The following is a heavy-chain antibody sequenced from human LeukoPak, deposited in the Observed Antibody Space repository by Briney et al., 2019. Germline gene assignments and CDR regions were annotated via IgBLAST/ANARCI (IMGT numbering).Heavy chain of an antibody. Sequence: GGSLRLSCAASGFTVSFYAMSWVRQAPGKGLEWVSVIAGGGSSTYYADSVKGRFTISRDNSKNTLYLQMNSLRVEDTAVYYCVKDPDPRYCSSTSCSPIWGQGTMVTVSS. J-gene: IGHJ3*02. V-gene: IGHV3-23*01. CDR1: GFTVSFYA. CDR3: VKDPDPRYCSSTSCSPI. D-gene: IGHD2-2*01. CDR2: IAGGGSST.